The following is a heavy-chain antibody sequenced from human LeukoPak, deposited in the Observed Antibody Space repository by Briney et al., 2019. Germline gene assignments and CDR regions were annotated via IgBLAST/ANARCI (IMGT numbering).Heavy chain of an antibody. V-gene: IGHV3-7*01. CDR1: GFTFSSYW. CDR2: INQDGSEQ. CDR3: ARDIVVEWYYYYYMDV. J-gene: IGHJ6*03. D-gene: IGHD2-15*01. Sequence: GGSLRLSCAASGFTFSSYWMSWVHQAPGKGLEWVANINQDGSEQYYVDSVKGRFTISRDNAKNSLYLQMNSLRAEDTAVYYCARDIVVEWYYYYYMDVWGKGTTVTVSS.